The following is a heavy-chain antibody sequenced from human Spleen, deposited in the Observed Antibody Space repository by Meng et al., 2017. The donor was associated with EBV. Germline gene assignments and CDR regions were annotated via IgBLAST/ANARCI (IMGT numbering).Heavy chain of an antibody. CDR3: ARAGYHRPASEY. Sequence: QGQVREAGPGLVRPSGTLSSTCAVSRGFISSGDWWSWVRQSPGKGLEWIGEIHHSGGTSYNPSLKSRVTISLDMSKDQFSLRLSSVTAADTAVYYCARAGYHRPASEYWGQGTLVTVSS. CDR1: RGFISSGDW. CDR2: IHHSGGT. V-gene: IGHV4-4*02. D-gene: IGHD2-15*01. J-gene: IGHJ4*02.